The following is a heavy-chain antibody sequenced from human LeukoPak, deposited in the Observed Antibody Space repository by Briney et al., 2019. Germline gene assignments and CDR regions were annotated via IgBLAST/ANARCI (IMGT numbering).Heavy chain of an antibody. CDR3: ASRSPDITIFGVVITINYYYYMDV. Sequence: PSETLSLTXTVSGGSISSSSYYWGWIRQPPGKGLEWIGSIYYSGSTYYNPSLKSRVTISVDTSKNQFSLKLSSVTAADTAVYHCASRSPDITIFGVVITINYYYYMDVWGKGTTVTVSS. CDR2: IYYSGST. J-gene: IGHJ6*03. D-gene: IGHD3-3*01. V-gene: IGHV4-39*01. CDR1: GGSISSSSYY.